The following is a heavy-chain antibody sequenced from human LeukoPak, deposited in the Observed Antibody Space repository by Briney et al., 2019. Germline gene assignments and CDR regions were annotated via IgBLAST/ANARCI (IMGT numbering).Heavy chain of an antibody. Sequence: GGSLRLSCAASGFTFSSYDMHWVRQAPGKGLEWVAVISYDGSSKYYADSVKGRFTVSRDISKNTLFLQMNSLRAEDTAVYYCAKDLGCSSTSCYFAFEYWGQGTLVTVSS. CDR3: AKDLGCSSTSCYFAFEY. D-gene: IGHD2-2*01. CDR2: ISYDGSSK. V-gene: IGHV3-30*18. CDR1: GFTFSSYD. J-gene: IGHJ4*02.